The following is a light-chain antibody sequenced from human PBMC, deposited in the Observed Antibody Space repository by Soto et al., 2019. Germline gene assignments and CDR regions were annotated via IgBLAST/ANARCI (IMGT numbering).Light chain of an antibody. CDR3: SSYTSRSTLV. V-gene: IGLV2-14*01. J-gene: IGLJ1*01. Sequence: QSALTQPASVSGSPGQSITISCTGTSSDVGAYNHVSWYQHHPGKAPKLMIYDVSNRPSGVSNRFSGSKSGNTASLTISGLQAEDEADYYCSSYTSRSTLVFGTGTKVTVL. CDR2: DVS. CDR1: SSDVGAYNH.